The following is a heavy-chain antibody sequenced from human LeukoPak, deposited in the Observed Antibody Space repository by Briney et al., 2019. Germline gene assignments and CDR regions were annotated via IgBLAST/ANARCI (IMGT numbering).Heavy chain of an antibody. CDR3: ARGEYCSSTSCSPFDY. J-gene: IGHJ4*02. V-gene: IGHV3-21*01. CDR1: GFTFSSYS. D-gene: IGHD2-2*01. Sequence: GGSLRLSCAASGFTFSSYSMNWVRQAPGKGLEWVSSISSSSSYIYYADSVKGRFTISRDNAKNSLYLQMNSLRAEDTAVYYCARGEYCSSTSCSPFDYWGQGTLVTVSS. CDR2: ISSSSSYI.